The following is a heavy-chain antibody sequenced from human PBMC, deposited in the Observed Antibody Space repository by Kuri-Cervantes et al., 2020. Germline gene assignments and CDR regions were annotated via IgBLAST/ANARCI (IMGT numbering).Heavy chain of an antibody. CDR1: GYTFSSYA. J-gene: IGHJ4*02. V-gene: IGHV3-30-3*01. CDR2: ISYDGSNK. Sequence: LSLTCAASGYTFSSYAMHWVRQAPGKGLEWVAVISYDGSNKYCADSVQGRFTISRDNSKNTLYLQMNSLRAEDTAVYYCARDTQSSGWFYYIDYWGQGTLVTVSS. CDR3: ARDTQSSGWFYYIDY. D-gene: IGHD6-19*01.